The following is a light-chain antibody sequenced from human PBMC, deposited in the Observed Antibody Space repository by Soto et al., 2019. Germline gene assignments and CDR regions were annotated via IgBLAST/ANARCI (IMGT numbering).Light chain of an antibody. CDR2: DAS. CDR3: QQYNSSPWT. CDR1: QSISSW. Sequence: GDRVTITCRASQSISSWLAWYQQKPGKAPKLLIYDASSLESGVPSRFSGSGSGTEFTLTISSLQPDDFATYYCQQYNSSPWTFGQGTKGEIK. V-gene: IGKV1-5*01. J-gene: IGKJ1*01.